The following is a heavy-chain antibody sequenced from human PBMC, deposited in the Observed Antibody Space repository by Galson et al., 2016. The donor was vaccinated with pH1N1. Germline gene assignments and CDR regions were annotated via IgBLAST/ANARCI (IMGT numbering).Heavy chain of an antibody. V-gene: IGHV3-72*01. CDR1: GFTLGDFY. Sequence: SLRLSCAASGFTLGDFYMDWVRQAPGKGLEWVGRITKRPEGYTTQDAASVKGRFIISREDSKDLLYLQMTSLKTEDTAVYYCTRENHHKFDYWGQGTLVTVSS. CDR3: TRENHHKFDY. J-gene: IGHJ4*02. CDR2: ITKRPEGYTT.